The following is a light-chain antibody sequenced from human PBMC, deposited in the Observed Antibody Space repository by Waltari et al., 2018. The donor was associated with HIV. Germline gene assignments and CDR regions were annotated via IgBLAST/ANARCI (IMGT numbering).Light chain of an antibody. V-gene: IGLV1-40*01. J-gene: IGLJ2*01. Sequence: QSVLTQPPSVFGAPGQRVTISCTGSSSNIGADYDVQWYQQVPGTAPKLLIYGNNNRPSGGPDRFSGSKSGPSASLAITGLQAEDEADYYCQSYDSGLSGVVFGGGTRLTVL. CDR3: QSYDSGLSGVV. CDR1: SSNIGADYD. CDR2: GNN.